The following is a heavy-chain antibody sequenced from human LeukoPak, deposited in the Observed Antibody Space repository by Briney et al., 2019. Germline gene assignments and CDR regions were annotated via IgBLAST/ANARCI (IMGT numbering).Heavy chain of an antibody. CDR2: INPNSGGT. CDR1: GYTFTGYY. D-gene: IGHD3-22*01. J-gene: IGHJ4*02. V-gene: IGHV1-2*02. Sequence: ASVKVSCKASGYTFTGYYMHWVRQAPGQGLEWMGWINPNSGGTNYAQKFQGRVTMTRDTSISTAYMELSRLRSDDTAVYYCARDPDPIARSHYYDSSGYLGYWGQGTLVTVSS. CDR3: ARDPDPIARSHYYDSSGYLGY.